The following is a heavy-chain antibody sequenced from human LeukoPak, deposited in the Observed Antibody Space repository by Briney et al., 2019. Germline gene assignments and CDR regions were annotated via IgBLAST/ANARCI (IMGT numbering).Heavy chain of an antibody. CDR1: GGTFSSYA. CDR2: IIPIFGTA. J-gene: IGHJ4*02. Sequence: SVKVSCKASGGTFSSYAISWVRQAPGQGLEWMGGIIPIFGTANYAQKFKGRVTITAGESTSTAYMELSSLSSEDTAVYYCAGGYSYALYYFDYWGQGTLVTVSS. V-gene: IGHV1-69*13. D-gene: IGHD5-18*01. CDR3: AGGYSYALYYFDY.